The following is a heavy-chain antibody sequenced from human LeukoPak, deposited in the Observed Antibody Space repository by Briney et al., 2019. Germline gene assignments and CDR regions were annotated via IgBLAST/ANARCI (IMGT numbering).Heavy chain of an antibody. CDR3: ARRSAYLLDY. V-gene: IGHV5-51*01. CDR2: IYPGDSDT. CDR1: GSSFTNYW. D-gene: IGHD3-3*01. Sequence: GGSLKISCKGSGSSFTNYWIGWVRPLPGKGLEWMGIIYPGDSDTRYSPSFQGQVTFSADKSISTAYLQWSSLKASDTAMYYCARRSAYLLDYWGQGTLVTVSS. J-gene: IGHJ4*02.